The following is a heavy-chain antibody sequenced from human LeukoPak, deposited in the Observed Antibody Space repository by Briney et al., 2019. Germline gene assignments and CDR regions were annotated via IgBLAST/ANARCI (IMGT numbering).Heavy chain of an antibody. J-gene: IGHJ4*02. Sequence: PGGSLRLSCAASGLTFSSYAMSWVRQAPGKGLEWVSAISGRGGSTYYADSVKGRFTISRDNSKNTLYPQMNSLRAEDTAVYYCAKDFEFGEYYFDYWGQGTLVTVSS. CDR1: GLTFSSYA. CDR3: AKDFEFGEYYFDY. D-gene: IGHD3-10*01. CDR2: ISGRGGST. V-gene: IGHV3-23*01.